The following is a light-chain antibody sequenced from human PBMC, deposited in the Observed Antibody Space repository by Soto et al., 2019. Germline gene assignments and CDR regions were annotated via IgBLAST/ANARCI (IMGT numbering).Light chain of an antibody. J-gene: IGKJ5*01. CDR1: QSVGSL. Sequence: EIVLTQSPGTLSLSPGERATLSCRASQSVGSLFAWYQQKPGQAPRLLIFGASTRATGIPDRFSGSGAGAYFNLTISRLEPADFGVYYCQQYGSSHTFGQGTRLEIK. V-gene: IGKV3-20*01. CDR2: GAS. CDR3: QQYGSSHT.